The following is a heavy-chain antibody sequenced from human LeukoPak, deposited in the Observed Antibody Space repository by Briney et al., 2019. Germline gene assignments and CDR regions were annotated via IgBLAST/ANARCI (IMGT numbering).Heavy chain of an antibody. CDR2: IYYSGST. CDR1: GGSISSYY. J-gene: IGHJ4*02. V-gene: IGHV4-59*01. D-gene: IGHD4-17*01. CDR3: ARNDYGDPFDY. Sequence: SETLSLTCTVSGGSISSYYWSWIRQPPGKGLEWIGYIYYSGSTNYNPFLKSRVTISVDTSKNQFSLKLSSVTAADTAVYYCARNDYGDPFDYWGQGTLVTVSS.